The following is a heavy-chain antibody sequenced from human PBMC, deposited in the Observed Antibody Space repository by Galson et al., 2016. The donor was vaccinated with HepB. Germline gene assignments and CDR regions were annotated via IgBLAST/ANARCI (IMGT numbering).Heavy chain of an antibody. Sequence: SLRLSCAASGFTFTTYWMTWVRQAPGKGLEWAANIKQDGSEKYYVDSVKGRFTISRDNAKNSLYLQMNSLRAEDTAVYYCATPDEGSGRIFDYWGQGVLVTVSS. J-gene: IGHJ4*02. CDR3: ATPDEGSGRIFDY. CDR2: IKQDGSEK. D-gene: IGHD2-15*01. CDR1: GFTFTTYW. V-gene: IGHV3-7*03.